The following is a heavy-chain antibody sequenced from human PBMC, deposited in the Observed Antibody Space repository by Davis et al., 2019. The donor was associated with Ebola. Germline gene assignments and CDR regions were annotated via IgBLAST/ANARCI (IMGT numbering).Heavy chain of an antibody. CDR3: AKDLEHY. CDR2: ISYDGSNK. Sequence: GESLKISCAASGFTVSSNYMSWVRQAPGKGLEWVAVISYDGSNKYYADSVKGRFTISRDNSKNTLYLQMNSLRAEDTAVYYCAKDLEHYWGQGTLVTVSS. J-gene: IGHJ4*02. D-gene: IGHD3-3*01. CDR1: GFTVSSNY. V-gene: IGHV3-30*18.